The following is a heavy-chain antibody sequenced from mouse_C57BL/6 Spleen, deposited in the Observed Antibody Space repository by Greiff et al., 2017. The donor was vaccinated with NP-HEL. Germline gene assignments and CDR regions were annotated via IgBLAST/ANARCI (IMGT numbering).Heavy chain of an antibody. V-gene: IGHV1-19*01. CDR2: INPYNGGT. CDR3: ARRHYSNYVGYAMDY. Sequence: VQLQQSGPVLVKPGASVKMSCKASGYTFTDYYINWVKQSHGKSLEWIGVINPYNGGTSYNQKFKGKATLTVDKSSSTAYMELNRLTSEDSAVYYCARRHYSNYVGYAMDYWGQGTSVTVSS. D-gene: IGHD2-5*01. J-gene: IGHJ4*01. CDR1: GYTFTDYY.